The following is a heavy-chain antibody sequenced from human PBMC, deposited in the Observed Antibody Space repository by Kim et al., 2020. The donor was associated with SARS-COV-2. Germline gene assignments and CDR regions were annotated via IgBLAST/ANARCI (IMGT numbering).Heavy chain of an antibody. D-gene: IGHD3-10*01. V-gene: IGHV4-39*01. CDR1: GGSISSNIYY. Sequence: SETLSLTCTVSGGSISSNIYYWGWIRQPQGKGLEWIGSIYYNGGTYYNPYLKRPATISIDTYKNQYSLKVSSVTAADTAVYYCATPYGSWSYHSFDVW. J-gene: IGHJ3*01. CDR2: IYYNGGT. CDR3: ATPYGSWSYHSFDV.